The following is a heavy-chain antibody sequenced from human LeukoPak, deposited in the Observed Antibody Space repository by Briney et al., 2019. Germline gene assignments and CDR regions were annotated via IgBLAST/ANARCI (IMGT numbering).Heavy chain of an antibody. J-gene: IGHJ6*02. CDR1: GGSISSYY. CDR2: IYYSGST. Sequence: SETLSLACTVSGGSISSYYWSWIRQPPGKGLEWIGYIYYSGSTNYNPSLKSRVTISVDTSKNQFSLKLSSVTAADTAVYYCARGSTVVTYGMDVWGQGTTVTVSS. V-gene: IGHV4-59*01. D-gene: IGHD4-23*01. CDR3: ARGSTVVTYGMDV.